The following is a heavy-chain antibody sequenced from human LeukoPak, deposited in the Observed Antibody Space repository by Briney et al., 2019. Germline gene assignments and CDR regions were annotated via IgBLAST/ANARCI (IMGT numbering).Heavy chain of an antibody. CDR2: IKRDGSEE. J-gene: IGHJ4*02. Sequence: GGSLRLSCAGSGFTFSSYWMSWVRQAPGKGLEWVASIKRDGSEEYYVDSVKGRFTISRDNAKNSVHLQMNSLRAEDTAVYYCARDIAPAGLFFDYWGQGTLVTVSS. CDR3: ARDIAPAGLFFDY. CDR1: GFTFSSYW. V-gene: IGHV3-7*03. D-gene: IGHD6-13*01.